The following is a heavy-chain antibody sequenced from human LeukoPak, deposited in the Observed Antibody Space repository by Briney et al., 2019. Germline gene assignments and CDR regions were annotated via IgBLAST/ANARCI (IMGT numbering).Heavy chain of an antibody. D-gene: IGHD6-19*01. CDR1: GASFSGYY. CDR3: ASEIAVAGTPDY. V-gene: IGHV4-59*12. Sequence: SETLSLTCAVYGASFSGYYWSWIRQPPGKGLEWIGYIYYSGSTNYNPSLKSRVTISVDTSKNQFSLKLSSVTAADRAVYYCASEIAVAGTPDYWGQGTLVTVSS. CDR2: IYYSGST. J-gene: IGHJ4*02.